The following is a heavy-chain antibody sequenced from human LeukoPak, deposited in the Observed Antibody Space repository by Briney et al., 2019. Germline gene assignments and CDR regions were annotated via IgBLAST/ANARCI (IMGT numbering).Heavy chain of an antibody. J-gene: IGHJ5*02. CDR2: IYYSGST. D-gene: IGHD4-17*01. CDR1: GGSITSDY. CDR3: ARELTTMTTRWFDP. Sequence: PSETLSLTCTLSGGSITSDYWSWIRQPPGKGLEWIGNIYYSGSTNYNPSLKSRVTISVDTFMNQFSLKMNSVTAADTAVYYCARELTTMTTRWFDPWGQGTLVTVSS. V-gene: IGHV4-59*08.